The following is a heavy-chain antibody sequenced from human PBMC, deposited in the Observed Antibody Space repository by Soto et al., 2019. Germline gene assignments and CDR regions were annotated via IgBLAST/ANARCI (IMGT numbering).Heavy chain of an antibody. CDR2: IYYSGST. CDR3: ARDYYDSSGYYPNWFDP. D-gene: IGHD3-22*01. CDR1: GGSISSGDYY. Sequence: ASETLSLTCTVSGGSISSGDYYGSWIRQPPGKGLEWIGYIYYSGSTYYNPSLKSRVTMSVDTSKNQFSLKLSSVTAADTAVYYCARDYYDSSGYYPNWFDPWGQGTLVTVSS. J-gene: IGHJ5*02. V-gene: IGHV4-30-4*01.